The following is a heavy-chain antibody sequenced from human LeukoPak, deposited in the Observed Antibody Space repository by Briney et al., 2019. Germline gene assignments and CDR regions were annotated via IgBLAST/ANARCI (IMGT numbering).Heavy chain of an antibody. J-gene: IGHJ4*02. Sequence: GGSLRLSCAASGLTFSDYYMSWIRQAPGKGLEWVSYISSGSSYTNYADSVKGRFTISRDDAKKSLYLQMNSLRAEDTAVYYCARTRSGYYYFDYWGQGTLVTVSS. V-gene: IGHV3-11*06. CDR2: ISSGSSYT. D-gene: IGHD3-22*01. CDR3: ARTRSGYYYFDY. CDR1: GLTFSDYY.